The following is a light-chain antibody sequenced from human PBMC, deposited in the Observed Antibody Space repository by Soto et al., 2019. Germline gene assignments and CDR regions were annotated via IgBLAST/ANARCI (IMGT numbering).Light chain of an antibody. CDR3: RLFAVTFFV. J-gene: IGLJ1*01. CDR1: SSDVGGYNY. V-gene: IGLV2-8*01. Sequence: QSALTQPPSASGSPGQSVTISCTGTSSDVGGYNYVSWYQQHPGKVPKVLISEVNKRPSGVPDRFSGSKSGNTASLTVSGLQAVFDAEYYCRLFAVTFFVFGTGTIVT. CDR2: EVN.